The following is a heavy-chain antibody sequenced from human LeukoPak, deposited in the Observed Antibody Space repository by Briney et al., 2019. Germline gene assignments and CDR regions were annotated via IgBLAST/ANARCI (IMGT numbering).Heavy chain of an antibody. CDR3: ARGADAHKVAY. CDR2: IHPTGNL. Sequence: NPSQTLSLTCAVAGGSINGGGYYWNWVRQHPGKGLEWIGCIHPTGNLYYNPSLTGRSTMSVDTSKSHFSLNLTSVTAADTAVYYCARGADAHKVAYWSQGTLVTVPS. V-gene: IGHV4-31*11. D-gene: IGHD2-2*01. J-gene: IGHJ4*02. CDR1: GGSINGGGYY.